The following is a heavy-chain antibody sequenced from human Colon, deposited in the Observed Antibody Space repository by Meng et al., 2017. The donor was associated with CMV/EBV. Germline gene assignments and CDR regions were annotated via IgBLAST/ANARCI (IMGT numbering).Heavy chain of an antibody. Sequence: SETLSLTCTVSGEPRRSHYWSWIRQPPGKGRGWMRHVYYSGSATYSPSLRSRFSTSLDMSKNQFSMKLRSVAAADTDMFFGGRGLGHASNNSHDYWGQGTLVTVSS. D-gene: IGHD1-1*01. CDR3: GRGLGHASNNSHDY. V-gene: IGHV4-59*11. CDR2: VYYSGSA. CDR1: GEPRRSHY. J-gene: IGHJ4*02.